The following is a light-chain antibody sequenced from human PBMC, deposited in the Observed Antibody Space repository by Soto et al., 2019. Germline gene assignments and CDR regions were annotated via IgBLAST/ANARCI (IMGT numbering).Light chain of an antibody. V-gene: IGLV2-14*01. CDR1: SSDVGGSNH. J-gene: IGLJ2*01. Sequence: QSALTQPASVSGSPGQSITISCTGSSSDVGGSNHVSWYQHHPGKAPKLLIYEVSSRPSGVSSRFSGSKSGDTASLTIFGLQTEDEADYYCSSSSSSGTLNIFGGGTKVTVL. CDR2: EVS. CDR3: SSSSSSGTLNI.